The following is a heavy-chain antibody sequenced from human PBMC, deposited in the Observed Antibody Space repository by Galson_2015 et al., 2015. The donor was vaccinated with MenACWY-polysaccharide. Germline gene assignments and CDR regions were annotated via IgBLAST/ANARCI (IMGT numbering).Heavy chain of an antibody. Sequence: SLRLSCAASGFNVGGLYMSWVRQAPGKRPEWVSIMYSGGFTEYEESVKGRFTIYRDISKNTVYLQMNSLKVEDTAVYYCARGAQRFFDYWGQGRLVTVSA. CDR3: ARGAQRFFDY. J-gene: IGHJ4*02. V-gene: IGHV3-53*01. CDR1: GFNVGGLY. CDR2: MYSGGFT.